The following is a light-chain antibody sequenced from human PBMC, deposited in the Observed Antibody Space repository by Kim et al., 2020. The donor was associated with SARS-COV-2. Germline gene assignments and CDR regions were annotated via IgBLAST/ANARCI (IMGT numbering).Light chain of an antibody. CDR3: SSYTSSSTLV. V-gene: IGLV2-14*03. CDR2: DVS. CDR1: STDVGGYNY. Sequence: GPSTTLSSTGTSTDVGGYNYVAWYQQHPGKAPKLMIYDVSNRPSGVSNRFSGSKSGNTASLTISGLQAEDEADYYCSSYTSSSTLVFGGGTQLTVL. J-gene: IGLJ2*01.